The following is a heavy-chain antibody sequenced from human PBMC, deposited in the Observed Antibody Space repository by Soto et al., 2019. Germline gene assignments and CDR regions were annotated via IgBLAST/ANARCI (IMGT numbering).Heavy chain of an antibody. CDR3: ARDPAYYGSGSYYDGRAYYYGMDV. CDR2: INDSGSI. D-gene: IGHD3-10*01. Sequence: QVQLLESGPGLVKPSQTLSLTCTVSGGSISSGGYCWSWVRQHPGKGLEWIGNINDSGSIYSNPSLKSRVTISVDTSKNQFSLRLSSVTAADTAVYFCARDPAYYGSGSYYDGRAYYYGMDVWGHGTTVTVSS. V-gene: IGHV4-31*03. CDR1: GGSISSGGYC. J-gene: IGHJ6*02.